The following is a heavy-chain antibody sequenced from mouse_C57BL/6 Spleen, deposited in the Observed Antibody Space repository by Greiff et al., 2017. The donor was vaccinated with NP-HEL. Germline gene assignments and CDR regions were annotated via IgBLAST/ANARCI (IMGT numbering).Heavy chain of an antibody. CDR2: INPNYGTT. V-gene: IGHV1-39*01. CDR3: ARPYYGRGAMDY. J-gene: IGHJ4*01. D-gene: IGHD1-1*01. Sequence: EVQLQQSGPELVKPGASVKISCKASGYSFTDYDMNWVKQSPGKSLEWIGVINPNYGTTSYNQKFKGKATLTVDQSSRTAYMQLNSLTSEDSAVYYCARPYYGRGAMDYWGQGTSVTVSS. CDR1: GYSFTDYD.